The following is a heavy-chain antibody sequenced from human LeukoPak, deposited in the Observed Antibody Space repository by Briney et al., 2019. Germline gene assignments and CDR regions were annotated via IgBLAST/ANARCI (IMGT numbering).Heavy chain of an antibody. CDR3: AKAFHRDGYRIFDY. J-gene: IGHJ4*02. CDR2: ISGSGGST. D-gene: IGHD5-24*01. Sequence: PGGSLRLSCAASGFTFSSYAVSWVRQAPGRGLEWVSAISGSGGSTYYADSVKGRFTISRDNSKNTLYLQMNSLRAEDTAVYYCAKAFHRDGYRIFDYWGQGTLVTVSS. CDR1: GFTFSSYA. V-gene: IGHV3-23*01.